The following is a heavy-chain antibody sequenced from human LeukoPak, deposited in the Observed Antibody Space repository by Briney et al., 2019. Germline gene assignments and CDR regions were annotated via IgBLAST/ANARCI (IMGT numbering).Heavy chain of an antibody. V-gene: IGHV1-2*02. CDR1: GYTFTGYY. CDR2: ISPNSGGT. Sequence: ASVKVSCKASGYTFTGYYMHWVRQAPGQGLEWMGWISPNSGGTNYAQKFQGRVTMTRDTSISTAYMELSRLRSDDTAVYYCARDGWSSNWFDPWGQGTLVTVSS. CDR3: ARDGWSSNWFDP. J-gene: IGHJ5*02. D-gene: IGHD3-3*01.